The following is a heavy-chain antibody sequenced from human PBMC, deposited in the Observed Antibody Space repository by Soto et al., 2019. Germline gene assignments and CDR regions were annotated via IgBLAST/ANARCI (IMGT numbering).Heavy chain of an antibody. V-gene: IGHV1-69*02. Sequence: QVQLVQSGTEVKKPGSSVKVSCKASGYTFSSYSISWVRQAPGQGLEWMGRVVPVLGISNYAQRFQGRVTITADRSTSPAYLELNSLPSEGTAVYFCARGAVDQPLLAVFWGQGTLVAVSS. J-gene: IGHJ4*02. D-gene: IGHD1-26*01. CDR1: GYTFSSYS. CDR3: ARGAVDQPLLAVF. CDR2: VVPVLGIS.